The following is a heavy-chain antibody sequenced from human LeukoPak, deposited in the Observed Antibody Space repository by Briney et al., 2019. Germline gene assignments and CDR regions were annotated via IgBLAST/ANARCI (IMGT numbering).Heavy chain of an antibody. CDR1: GFTFSNYG. CDR2: ISGSGGST. CDR3: AIAVTTEFGFDY. D-gene: IGHD4-17*01. V-gene: IGHV3-23*01. J-gene: IGHJ4*02. Sequence: GGSLRLSCAASGFTFSNYGMSWVRQAPGKGLEWVSAISGSGGSTYYADSVKGRFTISRDNSKNTLYLRMNSLRAEDTAVYYCAIAVTTEFGFDYWGQGTLVTVSS.